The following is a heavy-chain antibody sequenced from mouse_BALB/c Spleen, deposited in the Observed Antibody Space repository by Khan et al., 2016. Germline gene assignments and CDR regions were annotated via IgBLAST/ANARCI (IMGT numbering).Heavy chain of an antibody. Sequence: VQLKQSGAELVKPGASVKLSCTASGFNIKDTFMHWVKQRPEQGLEWIGRIDPANGNTRYDPKFKGKATITADTSSNTAYLQLSSLTSEDTAVYYIARRGPIYYYGSTYGYWGQGTTLTVSS. CDR2: IDPANGNT. CDR1: GFNIKDTF. D-gene: IGHD1-1*01. J-gene: IGHJ2*01. CDR3: ARRGPIYYYGSTYGY. V-gene: IGHV14-3*02.